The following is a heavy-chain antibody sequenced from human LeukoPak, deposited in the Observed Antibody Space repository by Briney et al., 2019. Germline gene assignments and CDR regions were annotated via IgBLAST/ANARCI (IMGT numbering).Heavy chain of an antibody. CDR3: AKWPEGATPKFHY. D-gene: IGHD1-26*01. Sequence: GGSLRLSCSASGFTFSTYAMSWVRQAPGKGLEWVSTISGSGGVTYYPDSVRGRLTISRDNSKNTLHLQMDHLRAEDTAIYYCAKWPEGATPKFHYWGQGTLVTVSS. CDR2: ISGSGGVT. CDR1: GFTFSTYA. V-gene: IGHV3-23*01. J-gene: IGHJ4*02.